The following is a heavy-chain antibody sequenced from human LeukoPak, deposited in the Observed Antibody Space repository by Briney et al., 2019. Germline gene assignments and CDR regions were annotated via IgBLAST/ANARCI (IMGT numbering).Heavy chain of an antibody. CDR1: GGSISSGGHY. J-gene: IGHJ4*02. D-gene: IGHD3-16*02. Sequence: SETLSLTCTVFGGSISSGGHYWSWIRQHPGKGLEWIGYIYYSGSTYYNPSLKSRVTISVDTSKNQFSLKLSSVTAADTAVYYCARRPFGGVIGAFDYWGQGTLVTVSS. CDR3: ARRPFGGVIGAFDY. CDR2: IYYSGST. V-gene: IGHV4-31*03.